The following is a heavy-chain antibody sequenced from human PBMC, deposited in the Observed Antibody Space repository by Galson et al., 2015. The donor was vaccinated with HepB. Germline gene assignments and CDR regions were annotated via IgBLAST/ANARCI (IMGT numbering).Heavy chain of an antibody. Sequence: SVKVSCKASGYTFTSYGISWVRQAPGQGLEWMGWITPYNGNTNYAQKLQGRVTMTTDTSTSTTYMELRSLRSDDTAVYYCAREGWLPDAFDIWGQGTMVTVSS. CDR2: ITPYNGNT. CDR1: GYTFTSYG. CDR3: AREGWLPDAFDI. V-gene: IGHV1-18*01. D-gene: IGHD5-24*01. J-gene: IGHJ3*02.